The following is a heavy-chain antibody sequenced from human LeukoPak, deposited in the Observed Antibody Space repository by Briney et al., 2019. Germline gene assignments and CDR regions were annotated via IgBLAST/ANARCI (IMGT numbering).Heavy chain of an antibody. Sequence: GRSLRLSCAASGFTFDDYAMHWVRQAPGKGLEWVSGIGWNSGSIGYADSVKGRFTISRDNAKNSLYLQMNSLRAEDTAVYYCARDSVVVTTIFFDYWGQGTLVTVSS. CDR2: IGWNSGSI. J-gene: IGHJ4*02. CDR1: GFTFDDYA. CDR3: ARDSVVVTTIFFDY. V-gene: IGHV3-9*01. D-gene: IGHD2-21*02.